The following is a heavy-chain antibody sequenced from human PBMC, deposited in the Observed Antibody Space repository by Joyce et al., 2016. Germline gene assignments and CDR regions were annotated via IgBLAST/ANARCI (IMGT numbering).Heavy chain of an antibody. CDR1: GFTFTRHG. V-gene: IGHV3-23*03. Sequence: EVHLLDSGGGLVQPGGSLGLSCAATGFTFTRHGMSWVRQVPGKGLEWVSGINMGGTTTYYADSVKGRFTISKDNSQNILYLQMNSLRVDDTALYFCTKDDGWVAVSWGQGTLVSVSS. CDR3: TKDDGWVAVS. CDR2: INMGGTTT. D-gene: IGHD1-26*01. J-gene: IGHJ5*02.